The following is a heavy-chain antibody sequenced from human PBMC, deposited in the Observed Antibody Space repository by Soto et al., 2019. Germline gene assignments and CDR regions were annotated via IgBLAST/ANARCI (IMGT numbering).Heavy chain of an antibody. Sequence: PGESLKISCQGSGYIFTSYWTSWVRQMPGKGLEWMGRIDPSDSYTNYSPSFQGHVTISADKSISTAYLQWSSLKASDTAMYYCARNGGFGELDWFDPWGQGTLVTVSS. J-gene: IGHJ5*02. CDR2: IDPSDSYT. V-gene: IGHV5-10-1*01. D-gene: IGHD3-10*01. CDR3: ARNGGFGELDWFDP. CDR1: GYIFTSYW.